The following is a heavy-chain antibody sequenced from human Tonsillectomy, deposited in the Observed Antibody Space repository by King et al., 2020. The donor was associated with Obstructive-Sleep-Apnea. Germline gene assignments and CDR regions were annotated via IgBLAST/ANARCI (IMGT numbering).Heavy chain of an antibody. CDR3: ARGTYYYESSGYHGTKYFQH. D-gene: IGHD3-22*01. Sequence: QLQESGPGLVKPSQTLSLTCTVSGGSISSGGYYWSWIRHHPGKGLEWIGYIHYSGSTYYNPSLKSRVTISVDTSKNQLSLKLSSVTAAGTAVYYCARGTYYYESSGYHGTKYFQHWGQGTLVTVSS. CDR2: IHYSGST. J-gene: IGHJ1*01. CDR1: GGSISSGGYY. V-gene: IGHV4-31*03.